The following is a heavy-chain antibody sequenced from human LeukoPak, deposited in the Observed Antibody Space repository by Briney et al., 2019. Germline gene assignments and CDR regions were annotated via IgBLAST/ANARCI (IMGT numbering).Heavy chain of an antibody. V-gene: IGHV3-11*01. CDR1: GFTFSDYY. J-gene: IGHJ4*02. D-gene: IGHD1-20*01. CDR3: ARRRYNWNAIDY. CDR2: ISSSGSTL. Sequence: GGSLRLSCAASGFTFSDYYMSWIRQAPGKGLEWVSYISSSGSTLYYADSVKGRITISRDNAKNSLYRQMNSLRAEDTAVYYCARRRYNWNAIDYWGQGTLVTVSS.